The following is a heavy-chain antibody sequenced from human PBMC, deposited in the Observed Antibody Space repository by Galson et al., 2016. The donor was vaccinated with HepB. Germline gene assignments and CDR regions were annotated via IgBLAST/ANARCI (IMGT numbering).Heavy chain of an antibody. CDR2: MSGSGGKT. J-gene: IGHJ2*01. D-gene: IGHD3-22*01. V-gene: IGHV3-23*01. CDR3: TKTSGGYYDWYFDL. Sequence: SLRLSCAASGFTFSNYAMNWVRQAPGKGLECVSTMSGSGGKTYYADSVKGRFTVSRDDSKNTLDLQMNSLRAEDTAVYYCTKTSGGYYDWYFDLWGRGTLVTVSS. CDR1: GFTFSNYA.